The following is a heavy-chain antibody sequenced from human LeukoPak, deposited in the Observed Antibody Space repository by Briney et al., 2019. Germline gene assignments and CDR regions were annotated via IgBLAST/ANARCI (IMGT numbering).Heavy chain of an antibody. V-gene: IGHV4-59*01. CDR3: ARFSDFWSGYYRHDAFDT. Sequence: SSETLSLTCNVSGGSISSWFWNWIRQPPGKGLEWIGYIYHSGTTKYNPSLKSRVTISIDTSKNQFSLRLSSVTAADTAVYYCARFSDFWSGYYRHDAFDTWGQGTTVTVSS. D-gene: IGHD3-3*01. J-gene: IGHJ3*02. CDR2: IYHSGTT. CDR1: GGSISSWF.